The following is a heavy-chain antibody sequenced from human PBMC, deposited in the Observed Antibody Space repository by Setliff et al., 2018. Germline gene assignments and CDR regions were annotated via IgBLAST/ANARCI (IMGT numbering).Heavy chain of an antibody. D-gene: IGHD1-26*01. Sequence: PSETLSLTCTVSGGSISSGSYYWSWIRQPAGKGLEWIGHIYSSGSIKYNPSLRSRVTISVDTVKNQFSLRLSSLTAADTAVYYCARAPDSGTYYNLYPYYNDVWGKGTTVTVSS. CDR3: ARAPDSGTYYNLYPYYNDV. V-gene: IGHV4-61*09. J-gene: IGHJ6*03. CDR1: GGSISSGSYY. CDR2: IYSSGSI.